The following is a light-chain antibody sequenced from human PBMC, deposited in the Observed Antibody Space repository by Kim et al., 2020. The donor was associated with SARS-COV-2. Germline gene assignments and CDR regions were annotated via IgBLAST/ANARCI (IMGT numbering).Light chain of an antibody. CDR2: GAS. J-gene: IGKJ1*01. CDR1: QSVSSSY. Sequence: APGERATLSCRANQSVSSSYLAWYQQKPGQAPRLLIYGASSRATGIPDRFSGSGSGTDFTLTISRLEPEDFAVYYCQQYGSSPGTFGQGTKVDIK. V-gene: IGKV3-20*01. CDR3: QQYGSSPGT.